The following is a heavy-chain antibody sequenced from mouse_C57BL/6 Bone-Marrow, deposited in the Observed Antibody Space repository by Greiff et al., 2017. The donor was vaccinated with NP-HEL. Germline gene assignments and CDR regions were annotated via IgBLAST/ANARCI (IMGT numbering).Heavy chain of an antibody. J-gene: IGHJ2*01. CDR2: IYPRSGNT. V-gene: IGHV1-81*01. CDR3: ANIYYGNYFDY. D-gene: IGHD2-1*01. Sequence: QVQLKESGAELARPGASVKLSCKASGYTFTSYGISWVKQRTGQGLEWIGEIYPRSGNTYYNEKFKGKATLTADKSSSTAYMELRSLTSEDSAVYFCANIYYGNYFDYWGQGTTLTVSS. CDR1: GYTFTSYG.